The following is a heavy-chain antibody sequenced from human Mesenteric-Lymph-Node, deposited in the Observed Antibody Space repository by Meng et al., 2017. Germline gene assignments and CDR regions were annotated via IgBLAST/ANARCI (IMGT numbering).Heavy chain of an antibody. CDR2: INHSGST. J-gene: IGHJ4*02. CDR1: GGSFSGYY. D-gene: IGHD3-22*01. Sequence: VEPQPWGAVLLNPAEALSPPGSVNGGSFSGYYWSRIRQPPGKGLEWIGEINHSGSTNYNPSLKSRVTISVDTSKNQFSLKLSSVTAADTAVYYCARVTGKIYYDGSGYPEAFDYWGQGTLVTVSS. V-gene: IGHV4-34*01. CDR3: ARVTGKIYYDGSGYPEAFDY.